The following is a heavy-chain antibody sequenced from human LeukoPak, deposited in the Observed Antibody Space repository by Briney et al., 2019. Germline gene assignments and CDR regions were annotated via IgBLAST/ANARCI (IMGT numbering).Heavy chain of an antibody. CDR3: ATYIVVVPAPDY. CDR1: GFTFSSYS. V-gene: IGHV3-48*04. CDR2: ISSSGSTI. Sequence: GGSLRLSCAASGFTFSSYSMNWVRQAPGKGLEWVSYISSSGSTIYYADSVKGRFTISRDNAKNSLYLQMNSLRAEDTAVYYCATYIVVVPAPDYWGQGTLVTVSS. J-gene: IGHJ4*02. D-gene: IGHD2-2*01.